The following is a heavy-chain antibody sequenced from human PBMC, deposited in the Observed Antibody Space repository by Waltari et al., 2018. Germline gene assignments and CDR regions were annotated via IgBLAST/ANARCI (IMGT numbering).Heavy chain of an antibody. Sequence: QVQLVQSGAEVKKPGASVKVSCKASGYTFTGYYMHWVRQAPGQGLEWMGRINPNSGGTNYAQKFQGRVTMTRDTSISTAYMELSRLRSDDTAVYYCASSYYYDSSGWGAFDIWGQGTMVTVSS. V-gene: IGHV1-2*06. CDR2: INPNSGGT. J-gene: IGHJ3*02. D-gene: IGHD3-22*01. CDR3: ASSYYYDSSGWGAFDI. CDR1: GYTFTGYY.